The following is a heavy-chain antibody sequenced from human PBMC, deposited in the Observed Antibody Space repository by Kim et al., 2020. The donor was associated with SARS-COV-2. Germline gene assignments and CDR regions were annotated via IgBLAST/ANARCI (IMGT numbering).Heavy chain of an antibody. V-gene: IGHV4-39*01. D-gene: IGHD4-17*01. CDR2: IYYSGST. CDR3: ARNPFRGEADYETWRNWFDP. J-gene: IGHJ5*02. Sequence: SETLSLTCTVSGGSISSSSYYWGWIRQPPGKGLEWIGSIYYSGSTYYNPSLKSRVTISVDTSKNQFSLKLSSVTAADTAVYYCARNPFRGEADYETWRNWFDPWGQGTLVTVSS. CDR1: GGSISSSSYY.